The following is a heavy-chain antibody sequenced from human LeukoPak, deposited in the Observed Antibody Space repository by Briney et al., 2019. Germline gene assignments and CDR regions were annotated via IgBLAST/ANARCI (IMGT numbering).Heavy chain of an antibody. J-gene: IGHJ4*02. CDR1: GFTFSSYS. V-gene: IGHV3-23*01. CDR2: ISGSGGST. Sequence: PGGSLRLSCAASGFTFSSYSMSWVRQAPGKGLEWVSGISGSGGSTDYADSVKGRFTISRDNSKNTLYLQMNSLRVEDTAVYYCAKDPGYQEVYCFDYWGQGTLDTVSS. CDR3: AKDPGYQEVYCFDY. D-gene: IGHD5-18*01.